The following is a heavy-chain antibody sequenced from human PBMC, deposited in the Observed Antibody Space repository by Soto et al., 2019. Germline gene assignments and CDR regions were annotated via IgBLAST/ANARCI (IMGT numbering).Heavy chain of an antibody. V-gene: IGHV4-59*01. D-gene: IGHD6-13*01. J-gene: IGHJ4*02. CDR3: ASAYAGSWGDFDD. Sequence: SETLSLTCIASGGSISNDYWSWIRQPPGKGLEWIGYIDYSGSTNYNPSLRGRVTISVDTSKNQFSLKVSSVTAADTAVYYGASAYAGSWGDFDDWGKGILVTVDS. CDR1: GGSISNDY. CDR2: IDYSGST.